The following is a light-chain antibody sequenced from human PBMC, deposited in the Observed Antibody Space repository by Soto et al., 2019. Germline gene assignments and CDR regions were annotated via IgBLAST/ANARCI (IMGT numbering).Light chain of an antibody. J-gene: IGKJ1*01. CDR1: QSISSW. CDR3: KPYNSYAVT. V-gene: IGKV1-5*01. Sequence: DIQMTQSPSTLSASVGDRVTITCRASQSISSWLAWYQQKPGKAPKLLIYDASSLESGVPSRFSRSGSSTELALKISSLQPDHFATYYCKPYNSYAVTFVPGTKV. CDR2: DAS.